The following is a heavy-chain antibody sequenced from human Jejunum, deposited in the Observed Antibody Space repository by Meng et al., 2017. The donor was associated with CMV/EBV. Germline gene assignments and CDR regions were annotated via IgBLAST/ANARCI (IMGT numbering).Heavy chain of an antibody. CDR2: IYWDDDK. CDR1: LTTSGVG. V-gene: IGHV2-5*02. CDR3: ARSGGSTWYRENNWFDP. D-gene: IGHD6-13*01. J-gene: IGHJ5*02. Sequence: LTTSGVGVGWVRQPPRKALAWLALIYWDDDKRYNPSLRSRLTITRDTSKNQVVLTMTNMDPVDTATYYCARSGGSTWYRENNWFDPWGQGTLVTVSS.